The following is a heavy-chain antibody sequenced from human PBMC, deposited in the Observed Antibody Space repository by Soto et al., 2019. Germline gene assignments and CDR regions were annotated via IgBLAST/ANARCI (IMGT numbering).Heavy chain of an antibody. J-gene: IGHJ3*02. Sequence: GGSLRLSCAASGFTFSSYAMSWVRQAPGKGLEWVSAISGSGGSTYYADSVKGRFTISRDNSKNTLYLQMNSLRAEDTAVYYCAKDFANGYSSGWFRVGDAFDIWGQGTMVTVSS. CDR1: GFTFSSYA. CDR3: AKDFANGYSSGWFRVGDAFDI. D-gene: IGHD6-19*01. CDR2: ISGSGGST. V-gene: IGHV3-23*01.